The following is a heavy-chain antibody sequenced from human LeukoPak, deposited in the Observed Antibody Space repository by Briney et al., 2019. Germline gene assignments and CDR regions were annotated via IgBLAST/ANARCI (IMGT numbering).Heavy chain of an antibody. CDR3: ARRMSIAAAGIDAFDI. D-gene: IGHD6-13*01. J-gene: IGHJ3*02. Sequence: SETLSLTCAVYGGSFSGYYWSWIRQPPGKGLEWIGYIYYSGSTNYNPSLKSRVTISVDTSKNQFSLKLSSVTAADTAVYYCARRMSIAAAGIDAFDIWGQGTMVTVSS. CDR1: GGSFSGYY. CDR2: IYYSGST. V-gene: IGHV4-59*08.